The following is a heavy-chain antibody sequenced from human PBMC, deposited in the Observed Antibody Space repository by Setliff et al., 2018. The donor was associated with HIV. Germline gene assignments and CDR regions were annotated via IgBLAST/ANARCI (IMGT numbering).Heavy chain of an antibody. V-gene: IGHV4-59*01. CDR3: ARAGLTLTDWFDP. Sequence: SETLSLTCRVSGGSIGGYYWSWVRQSPGRGLEWIGYVSYSGSTSYNPSLNSRVSMSVDTSRDQISLTLTSVTAADTAVYYCARAGLTLTDWFDPWGQGSLVTVSS. CDR1: GGSIGGYY. J-gene: IGHJ5*02. CDR2: VSYSGST.